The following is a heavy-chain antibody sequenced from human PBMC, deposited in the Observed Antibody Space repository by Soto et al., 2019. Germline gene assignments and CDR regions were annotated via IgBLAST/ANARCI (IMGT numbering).Heavy chain of an antibody. CDR1: GGTFRSFA. V-gene: IGHV1-69*01. D-gene: IGHD2-2*02. J-gene: IGHJ4*02. Sequence: QVQLVQSGAEVKKPGSSVKVSCKASGGTFRSFAFSWVRQAPGHGLEWMGGIIPLFGTTNYAPRFQGRVTITADESTSTAYMELSSMKSEDTAIYYCAKHTDHAYDFWGQGTLVTVSS. CDR2: IIPLFGTT. CDR3: AKHTDHAYDF.